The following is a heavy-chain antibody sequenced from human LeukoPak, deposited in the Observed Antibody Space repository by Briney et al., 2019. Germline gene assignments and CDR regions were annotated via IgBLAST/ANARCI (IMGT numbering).Heavy chain of an antibody. CDR1: GFTFSSYA. D-gene: IGHD3-10*01. J-gene: IGHJ4*02. CDR2: ISGSGGST. CDR3: AKKRASIYYGSGSLLGPGGYFDY. V-gene: IGHV3-23*01. Sequence: GGSLRLSCAASGFTFSSYAMSWVRQAPGKGLEWVSAISGSGGSTYYADSVKGRFTISRDTSKNTLYLQMTSLRAEDTAVYYCAKKRASIYYGSGSLLGPGGYFDYWGQGTLVTVSS.